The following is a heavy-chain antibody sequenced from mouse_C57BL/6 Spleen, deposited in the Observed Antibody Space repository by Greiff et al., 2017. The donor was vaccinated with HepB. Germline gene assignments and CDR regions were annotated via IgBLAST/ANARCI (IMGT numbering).Heavy chain of an antibody. CDR2: ISSGSSTI. CDR3: ARPYDGYYLYYFDY. D-gene: IGHD2-3*01. V-gene: IGHV5-17*01. J-gene: IGHJ2*01. CDR1: GFTFSDYG. Sequence: EVKLVESGGGLVKPGGSLKLSCAASGFTFSDYGMHWVRQAPEKGLEWVAYISSGSSTIYYADTVKGRFTISRDNAKNTLFQQMTSLRSEDTAMYYCARPYDGYYLYYFDYWGQGTTLTVSS.